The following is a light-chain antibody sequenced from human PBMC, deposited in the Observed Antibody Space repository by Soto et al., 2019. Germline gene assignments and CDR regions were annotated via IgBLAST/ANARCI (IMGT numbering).Light chain of an antibody. CDR1: QSISNY. V-gene: IGKV1-39*01. J-gene: IGKJ5*01. CDR3: QQSYSTLIT. Sequence: ILMTQSPSSLSSSVGDRVTITCRASQSISNYLNWYQQKPGKAPNLLIYAASSLQSGVPSRFSGSGSGTDFTLTISSLQPEDFATYYCQQSYSTLITFGQGTRLQIK. CDR2: AAS.